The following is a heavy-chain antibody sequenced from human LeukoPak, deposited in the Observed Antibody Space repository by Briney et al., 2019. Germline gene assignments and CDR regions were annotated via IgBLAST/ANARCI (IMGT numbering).Heavy chain of an antibody. CDR3: ARVRRYCTNGVCPTGFDP. D-gene: IGHD2-8*01. Sequence: HSETLSLTCTVSGGSISSYYWSWIRQPPGKGLEWTGYIYYSGSTNYNPALKSRVTISVDTSKNQFSLKQSSVTAADTAVYYCARVRRYCTNGVCPTGFDPWGQGTLVTVA. CDR1: GGSISSYY. V-gene: IGHV4-59*01. CDR2: IYYSGST. J-gene: IGHJ5*02.